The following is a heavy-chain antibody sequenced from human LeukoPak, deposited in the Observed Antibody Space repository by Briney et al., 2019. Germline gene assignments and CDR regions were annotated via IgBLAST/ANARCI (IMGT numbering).Heavy chain of an antibody. CDR2: ISSSGGTI. CDR3: ARASSWYTDYYYYYMDV. D-gene: IGHD6-13*01. V-gene: IGHV3-48*03. CDR1: GFTFSSYE. Sequence: PGGSLRLSCAASGFTFSSYEMNWVRQAPGKGLEWVSYISSSGGTIYYADSVKGRFTISRDNAKNSLYLQMNSLRAEDTAVYYCARASSWYTDYYYYYMDVWGKGTTVTVSS. J-gene: IGHJ6*03.